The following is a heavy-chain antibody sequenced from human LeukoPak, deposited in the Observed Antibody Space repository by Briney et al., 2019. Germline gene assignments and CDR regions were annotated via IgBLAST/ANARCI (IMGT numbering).Heavy chain of an antibody. CDR2: IYYSGST. CDR3: ARGGVVPFGY. CDR1: GGSISRYS. D-gene: IGHD2-2*01. Sequence: KPSETLSLTCTVSGGSISRYSWSWIRQPPGKGMEWNGYIYYSGSTNYNPSLKSRVTISVDTSKNQFSLKLSSVTAADTAVYYCARGGVVPFGYWGQGTLVTVSS. J-gene: IGHJ4*02. V-gene: IGHV4-59*01.